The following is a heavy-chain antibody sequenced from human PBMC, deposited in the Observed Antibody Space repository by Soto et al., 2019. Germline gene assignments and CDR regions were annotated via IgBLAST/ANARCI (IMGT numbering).Heavy chain of an antibody. CDR1: GLTLSNHA. CDR2: ISPKSTYR. CDR3: ARGGGGGLFEH. V-gene: IGHV3-11*06. Sequence: GGSLRLSCAASGLTLSNHAMSWIRQAPGKGLEWLSHISPKSTYRNYADSVKGRFTISRDNTKSSLFLQMNSLGVEDTAVYYCARGGGGGLFEHWGQGVLVTVSS. D-gene: IGHD2-21*01. J-gene: IGHJ4*02.